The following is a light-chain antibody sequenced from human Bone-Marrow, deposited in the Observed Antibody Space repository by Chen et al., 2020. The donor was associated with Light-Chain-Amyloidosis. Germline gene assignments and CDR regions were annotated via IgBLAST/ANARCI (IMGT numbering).Light chain of an antibody. V-gene: IGKV3-15*01. Sequence: EIVMTQSPATRSVSPGERATLSCRASQYISSSLPWYQPIPGLAPRLLIYGASTMATCVPARCSGSRSCSVFTLTITSLPSEDFALYHCQQYHTWPRTFGQGTKVEIK. CDR3: QQYHTWPRT. CDR2: GAS. J-gene: IGKJ1*01. CDR1: QYISSS.